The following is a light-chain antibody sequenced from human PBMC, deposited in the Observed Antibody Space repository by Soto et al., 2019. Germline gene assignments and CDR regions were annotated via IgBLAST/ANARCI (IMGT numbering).Light chain of an antibody. Sequence: QSVLTQPASVSGSPGQSITISCTGTSSDVGSYNLVSWYQQHPGKAPKLMIYEVTKRPSGVSYRFSGSKSGNTASLTISGLQAEDEADYYCSSYASSSTVVFGGGTKVTVL. CDR1: SSDVGSYNL. V-gene: IGLV2-23*02. CDR2: EVT. CDR3: SSYASSSTVV. J-gene: IGLJ2*01.